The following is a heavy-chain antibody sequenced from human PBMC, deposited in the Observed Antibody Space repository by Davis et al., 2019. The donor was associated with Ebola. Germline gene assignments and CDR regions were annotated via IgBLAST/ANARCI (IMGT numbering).Heavy chain of an antibody. CDR2: ISYDGSNK. J-gene: IGHJ6*04. CDR3: ARDRLKYSYGYYYAMDV. D-gene: IGHD5-18*01. Sequence: GGSLRLSCAASGFTFSSYGMHWVRQAPGKGLEWVAVISYDGSNKYYADSVKGRFTISRDNSKNTLYLQMNSLRGDDTALYYCARDRLKYSYGYYYAMDVWGKGTTVTVSS. V-gene: IGHV3-30*03. CDR1: GFTFSSYG.